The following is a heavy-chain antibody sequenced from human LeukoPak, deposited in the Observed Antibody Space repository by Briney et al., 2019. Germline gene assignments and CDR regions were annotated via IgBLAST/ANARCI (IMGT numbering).Heavy chain of an antibody. Sequence: PSETLSLTCTVSGGSISSYYWSWIRQPPGKGLEWIGYIYYSGSTNYNPSLKSRVTISVDTSKNQFSLKLSSVTAADTAVYYCARVPGLDYYYYYGMDVWGQGTTVTVSS. V-gene: IGHV4-59*01. J-gene: IGHJ6*02. CDR2: IYYSGST. D-gene: IGHD3-16*01. CDR3: ARVPGLDYYYYYGMDV. CDR1: GGSISSYY.